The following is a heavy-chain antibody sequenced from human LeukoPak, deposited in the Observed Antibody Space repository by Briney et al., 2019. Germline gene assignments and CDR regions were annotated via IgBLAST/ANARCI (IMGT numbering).Heavy chain of an antibody. Sequence: SETLSLTCTVSGGSISSYYWSWIRQPPGKGLEWIGYIYYSGSTNYNPSLKSRVTISVDTSKNQFSLKLSSVTAADTAVYYCASVPTRGYYGSGRKYYFDYWGQGTLVTVSS. J-gene: IGHJ4*02. D-gene: IGHD3-10*01. CDR2: IYYSGST. CDR3: ASVPTRGYYGSGRKYYFDY. V-gene: IGHV4-59*12. CDR1: GGSISSYY.